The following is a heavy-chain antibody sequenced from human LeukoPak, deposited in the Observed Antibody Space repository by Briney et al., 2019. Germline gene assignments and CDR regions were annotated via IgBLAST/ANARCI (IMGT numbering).Heavy chain of an antibody. CDR1: GGSFSGYY. J-gene: IGHJ4*02. CDR2: INHSGST. CDR3: ARLARRDHSLWFGGPKARRHRDY. D-gene: IGHD3-10*01. Sequence: PSETLSLTCAVYGGSFSGYYWSWLRQPPGKGLEWIGEINHSGSTNYNPSLKSRVTISVDTSKNQFSLKLSSVTAADTAVYYCARLARRDHSLWFGGPKARRHRDYWGQGTLVTVSS. V-gene: IGHV4-34*01.